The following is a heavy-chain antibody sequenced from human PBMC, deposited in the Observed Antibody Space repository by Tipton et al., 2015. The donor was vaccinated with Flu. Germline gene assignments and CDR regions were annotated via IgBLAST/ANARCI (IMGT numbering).Heavy chain of an antibody. Sequence: TLSLTCTVSGGSISSYYWSWIRQPPGKGLEWIGYIYYSGSTNYNPSLKSRVTISVDTSKNQFSLKLSSVTAADTAVYYCASLSGGSYHFDHWGQGTLVTVSP. CDR3: ASLSGGSYHFDH. CDR2: IYYSGST. CDR1: GGSISSYY. J-gene: IGHJ4*02. V-gene: IGHV4-59*01. D-gene: IGHD2-15*01.